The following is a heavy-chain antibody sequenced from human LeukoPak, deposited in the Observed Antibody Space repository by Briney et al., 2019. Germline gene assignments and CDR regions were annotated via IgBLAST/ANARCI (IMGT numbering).Heavy chain of an antibody. V-gene: IGHV1-2*06. CDR1: GYTFTGYH. CDR3: ARDPSNDILSNWFDP. D-gene: IGHD3-9*01. J-gene: IGHJ5*02. CDR2: INPNSGDT. Sequence: ASVKVSCKASGYTFTGYHKHWVRQAPGQGLEWMGRINPNSGDTNYAQKFQGRVAMTRDTSISTAFMELTRLRSDDTAVYYCARDPSNDILSNWFDPWGQGTLVTVSS.